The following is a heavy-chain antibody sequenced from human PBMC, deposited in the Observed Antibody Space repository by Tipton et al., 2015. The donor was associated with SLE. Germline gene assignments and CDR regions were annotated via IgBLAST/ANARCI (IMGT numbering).Heavy chain of an antibody. CDR2: IYHSGST. D-gene: IGHD6-19*01. Sequence: PGLVKPSETLSLTCTVSGGSVSSGSYSWSWIRQPPGKGLEWIGSIYHSGSTYYNPSLKSRVTISVDTSKNQFSLKLSSVTAADTAVYYCARGGHDGHSSGWDFDYWGQGTLVTVSS. CDR1: GGSVSSGSYS. V-gene: IGHV4-39*07. J-gene: IGHJ4*02. CDR3: ARGGHDGHSSGWDFDY.